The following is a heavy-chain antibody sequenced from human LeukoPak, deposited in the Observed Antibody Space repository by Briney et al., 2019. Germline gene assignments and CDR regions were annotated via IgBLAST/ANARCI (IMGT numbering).Heavy chain of an antibody. V-gene: IGHV1-2*02. CDR1: GYTFTGYY. D-gene: IGHD6-6*01. Sequence: GASVKVSCKASGYTFTGYYMHWVRQAPGQGLEWMGWINPNSGGTNYAQKFQGRVTMTRDTSISTAYMELSRLRSDDTAVYYCARGTRIAARRGSGSFDYWGQGTLVTVSS. J-gene: IGHJ4*02. CDR2: INPNSGGT. CDR3: ARGTRIAARRGSGSFDY.